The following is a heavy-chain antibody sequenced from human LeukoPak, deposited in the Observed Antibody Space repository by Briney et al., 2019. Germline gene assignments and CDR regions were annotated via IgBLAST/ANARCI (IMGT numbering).Heavy chain of an antibody. CDR3: TRLGRYYFDY. V-gene: IGHV3-73*01. J-gene: IGHJ4*02. Sequence: PGGSLRLSCAASGFTFSGSAMHWVRQASGKELEWVGHIRTKDNNYATAYAASVKGRFTISRDDSNNTAYLQMNSLKTEDTAVYYCTRLGRYYFDYWGQGTLVTVSS. CDR1: GFTFSGSA. CDR2: IRTKDNNYAT.